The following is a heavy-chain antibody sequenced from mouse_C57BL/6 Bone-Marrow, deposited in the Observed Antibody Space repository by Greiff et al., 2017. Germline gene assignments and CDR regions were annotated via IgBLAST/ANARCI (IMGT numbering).Heavy chain of an antibody. CDR1: GFTFSSYG. V-gene: IGHV5-6*02. J-gene: IGHJ4*01. Sequence: EVKLVESGGDLVKPGGSLKLSCAASGFTFSSYGMSWVRQTPDKRLEWVATISSGGSYTYYPDSVKGRCTISRDNAKNTLYLQMSSLKSEDTARYYCARRDDSYAMDYGGQGTSVTGSS. D-gene: IGHD2-13*01. CDR2: ISSGGSYT. CDR3: ARRDDSYAMDY.